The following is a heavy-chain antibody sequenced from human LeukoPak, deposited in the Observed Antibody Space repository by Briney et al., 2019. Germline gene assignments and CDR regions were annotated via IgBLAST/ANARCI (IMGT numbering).Heavy chain of an antibody. CDR3: ARDSVYYDSSGYYSTELYFDY. D-gene: IGHD3-22*01. CDR2: INHSGST. CDR1: GGSFSGYY. J-gene: IGHJ4*02. V-gene: IGHV4-34*01. Sequence: PSETLSLTCAVYGGSFSGYYWSWIRQPPGKGLEWIGEINHSGSTNYNPSLKSRVTISVDTSKNQFSLKLSSVTAADTAVYYCARDSVYYDSSGYYSTELYFDYWGQGTLVTVSS.